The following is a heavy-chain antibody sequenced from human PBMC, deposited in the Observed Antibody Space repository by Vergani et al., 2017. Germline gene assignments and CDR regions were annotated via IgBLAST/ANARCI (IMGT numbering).Heavy chain of an antibody. Sequence: EVQLVESGGGLVKPGGSLRLSCAASGFTFSSYSMNWVRQAPGKGLEWVSSISSSSSYIYYADSVKGRFTISRDNAKNSLYLQMNSLRAEDTAVYYCARVRTISADGWFDPWGQGTLVTVSS. J-gene: IGHJ5*02. CDR2: ISSSSSYI. CDR3: ARVRTISADGWFDP. V-gene: IGHV3-21*01. D-gene: IGHD3-3*01. CDR1: GFTFSSYS.